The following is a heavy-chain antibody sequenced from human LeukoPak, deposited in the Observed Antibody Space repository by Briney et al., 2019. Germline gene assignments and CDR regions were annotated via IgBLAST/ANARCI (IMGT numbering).Heavy chain of an antibody. D-gene: IGHD3-16*01. CDR1: GGSISNYY. V-gene: IGHV4-59*01. Sequence: PSETLSLTCTVSGGSISNYYWSWIRQPPGKGLEWIGYISDSRSTNYNPSLKSPVTISVDTSKNQFSLKLSSVTAADTAVYYCARVGRGDHTWGSYSFDYWGQGTLVTVSS. CDR3: ARVGRGDHTWGSYSFDY. CDR2: ISDSRST. J-gene: IGHJ4*02.